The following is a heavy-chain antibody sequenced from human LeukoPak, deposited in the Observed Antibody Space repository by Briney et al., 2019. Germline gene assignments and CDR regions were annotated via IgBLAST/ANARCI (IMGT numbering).Heavy chain of an antibody. Sequence: ASVKVSCKASGYTFTSYYMHWVRQAPGQGLEWMGIINPSGGSTSYAQKFQGRVTMTRDTSLSTAYMELSGLRSDDTAVYYCARGVVAATFYYYMDVWGKGTTVTVSS. J-gene: IGHJ6*03. CDR1: GYTFTSYY. CDR2: INPSGGST. V-gene: IGHV1-46*01. CDR3: ARGVVAATFYYYMDV. D-gene: IGHD2-15*01.